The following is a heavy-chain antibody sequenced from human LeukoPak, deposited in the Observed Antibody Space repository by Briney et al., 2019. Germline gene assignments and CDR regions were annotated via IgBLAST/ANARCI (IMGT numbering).Heavy chain of an antibody. CDR3: ARVFERITMVRGATDV. D-gene: IGHD3-10*01. CDR1: GGSFSGYY. J-gene: IGHJ6*04. V-gene: IGHV4-34*01. Sequence: ETLSLTCAVYGGSFSGYYWSWIRQPPGKGLEWIGEINDSGSTNYNPSLKSRVTISVDTSKNQFSLKLSSVTAADTAVYYCARVFERITMVRGATDVWGKGTTVTVSS. CDR2: INDSGST.